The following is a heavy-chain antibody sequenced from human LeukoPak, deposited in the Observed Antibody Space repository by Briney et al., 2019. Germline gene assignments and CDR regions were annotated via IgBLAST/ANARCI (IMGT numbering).Heavy chain of an antibody. Sequence: GGSLRLSCAASGFTFSSYAMHWVRQAPGKGLEWVAVISYDGSNKYYADSVKGRFTISRDNSKNTLYLQMNSLRAEDTAVYYCARGHYDILTGYLGYWGQGTLVTVSS. CDR1: GFTFSSYA. CDR3: ARGHYDILTGYLGY. CDR2: ISYDGSNK. D-gene: IGHD3-9*01. V-gene: IGHV3-30-3*01. J-gene: IGHJ4*02.